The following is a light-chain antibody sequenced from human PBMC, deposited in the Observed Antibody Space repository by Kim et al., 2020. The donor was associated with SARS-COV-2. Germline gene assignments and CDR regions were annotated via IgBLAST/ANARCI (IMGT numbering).Light chain of an antibody. CDR3: QQYGSAPLT. J-gene: IGKJ4*01. CDR1: ESVSSNY. CDR2: DTS. V-gene: IGKV3-20*01. Sequence: SPEKKATLSGRARESVSSNYLAWYRQKPGRPPRLLIYDTSTRATGIPDRFSGSGSGTGYTLTISRLGPDDFVLYYCQQYGSAPLTFGGGTKVGIK.